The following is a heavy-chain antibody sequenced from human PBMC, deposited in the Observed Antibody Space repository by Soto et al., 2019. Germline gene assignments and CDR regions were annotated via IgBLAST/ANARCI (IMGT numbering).Heavy chain of an antibody. Sequence: GESLKISCKGSGYSFTSYWIGWVRQMPGKGLEWMGIIYPGDSDTRYSPSFQGQVTISADKSISTAYLQWSSLRAEDTAVYYCAKPLSLYSSSYLDYWAQGTLVTVSS. CDR2: IYPGDSDT. CDR1: GYSFTSYW. V-gene: IGHV5-51*01. J-gene: IGHJ4*02. D-gene: IGHD6-13*01. CDR3: AKPLSLYSSSYLDY.